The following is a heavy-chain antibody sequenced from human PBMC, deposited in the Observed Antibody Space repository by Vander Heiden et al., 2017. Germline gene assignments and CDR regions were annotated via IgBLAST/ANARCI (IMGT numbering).Heavy chain of an antibody. V-gene: IGHV3-49*05. D-gene: IGHD3-22*01. Sequence: QLVESGGGLVKPGRSLRLSCTASGFTFGAYDMSWFRQAPGKGLEWFGFIGSKAYGGTTEYAASVKGRFTISRDDSKSIAYLQMNSLKTEDTAVYYCSLKYYYDSSGFSHFDYWGQGTLVTVSS. CDR1: GFTFGAYD. CDR2: IGSKAYGGTT. J-gene: IGHJ4*02. CDR3: SLKYYYDSSGFSHFDY.